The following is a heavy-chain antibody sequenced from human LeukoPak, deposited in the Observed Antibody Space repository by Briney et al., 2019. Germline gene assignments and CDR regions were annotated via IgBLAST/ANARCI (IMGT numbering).Heavy chain of an antibody. Sequence: GGSLRLSCAASGFTFRSYWMSWVRQAPGKGLEWVSSISESGDKTDYADSVRGRFTISRDNSQNTLYLQMNSLRVEDTALYYCAKQWVDCWGQGTLVTVSS. CDR2: ISESGDKT. CDR3: AKQWVDC. J-gene: IGHJ4*02. CDR1: GFTFRSYW. V-gene: IGHV3-23*01. D-gene: IGHD1-26*01.